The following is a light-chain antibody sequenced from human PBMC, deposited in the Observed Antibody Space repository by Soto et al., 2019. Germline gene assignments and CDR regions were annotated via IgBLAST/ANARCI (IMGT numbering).Light chain of an antibody. CDR3: SSYASSSDVV. CDR1: NSDIGAYNF. CDR2: EVS. Sequence: QSVLTQPASVSGSPGQSITISCTGTNSDIGAYNFVSWYQQHPGKAPKLLVFEVSHRPSGVSDRFSGSKSGNTASLTISGLRAEDEADYFCSSYASSSDVVFGGGTKLTVL. V-gene: IGLV2-14*01. J-gene: IGLJ2*01.